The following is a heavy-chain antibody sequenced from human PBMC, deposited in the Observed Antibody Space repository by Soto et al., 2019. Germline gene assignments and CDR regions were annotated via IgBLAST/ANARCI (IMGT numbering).Heavy chain of an antibody. Sequence: QVQLQESGPGLVKPSETLSLTCTVSGGSVSSGSYYWSWIRQPPGKGLEWIGYIYYSGSTNYNPSLKSRVTISVDTSKNQFSLKLSSVTAADTAAYYCARWNYGSGPEFDYWGQGTLVTVSS. CDR3: ARWNYGSGPEFDY. J-gene: IGHJ4*02. D-gene: IGHD3-10*01. CDR2: IYYSGST. CDR1: GGSVSSGSYY. V-gene: IGHV4-61*01.